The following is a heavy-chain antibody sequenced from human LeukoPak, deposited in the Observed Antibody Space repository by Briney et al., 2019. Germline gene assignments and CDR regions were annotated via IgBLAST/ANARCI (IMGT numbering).Heavy chain of an antibody. Sequence: PGGSLRLSCAASGFGFSRYWMHWVRHAPGTGLKWVSRIYRDGSTTDYADSAKGRFTISRDNSKNTLYLQLNSLRAEDTAIYYCAHHGGGTIRIAAFDIWGQGTMVTVSS. CDR2: IYRDGSTT. CDR1: GFGFSRYW. V-gene: IGHV3-74*01. CDR3: AHHGGGTIRIAAFDI. D-gene: IGHD3-3*01. J-gene: IGHJ3*02.